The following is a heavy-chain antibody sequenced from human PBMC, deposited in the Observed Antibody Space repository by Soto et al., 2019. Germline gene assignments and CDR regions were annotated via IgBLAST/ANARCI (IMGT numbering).Heavy chain of an antibody. Sequence: EVQLVQSGAEVKKPGESLRISCKGSGYSFTSYWISWVRQMPGKGLEWMGRIDPSDAYTNYSPSFQGHVTISADKSIRTAYLQASRLKASDTAMYYWARLQTVAMDNDLTVDYLGQATLVTVAA. J-gene: IGHJ4*02. D-gene: IGHD5-18*01. CDR3: ARLQTVAMDNDLTVDY. V-gene: IGHV5-10-1*01. CDR2: IDPSDAYT. CDR1: GYSFTSYW.